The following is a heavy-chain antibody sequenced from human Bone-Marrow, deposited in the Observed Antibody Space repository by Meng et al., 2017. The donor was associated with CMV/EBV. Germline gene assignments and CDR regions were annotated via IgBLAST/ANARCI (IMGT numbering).Heavy chain of an antibody. Sequence: SETLSLTCTVSGGSISSSSYYWGWIRQPPGKGLEWIGSIYYSGSTYYNPSLKSRVTISVDTSKNQFSLKLSSVTAADTAVYYCATSASDAFDICGQGTMVTVSS. J-gene: IGHJ3*02. CDR1: GGSISSSSYY. CDR2: IYYSGST. V-gene: IGHV4-39*07. CDR3: ATSASDAFDI.